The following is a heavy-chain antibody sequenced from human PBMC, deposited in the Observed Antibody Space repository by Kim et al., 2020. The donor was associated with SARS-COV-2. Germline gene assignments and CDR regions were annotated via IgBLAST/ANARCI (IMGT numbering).Heavy chain of an antibody. V-gene: IGHV4-30-4*01. Sequence: SETLSLTCTVSGASISSADYYCTWIRQAPGRGLQWIGYIYYSGRNNYNPSLKSRLSIALDTSKNQFSLKLSSVTAADTAVYYCVRGIGLGYFQQWGQGALVTVSS. CDR1: GASISSADYY. CDR2: IYYSGRN. D-gene: IGHD6-13*01. CDR3: VRGIGLGYFQQ. J-gene: IGHJ1*01.